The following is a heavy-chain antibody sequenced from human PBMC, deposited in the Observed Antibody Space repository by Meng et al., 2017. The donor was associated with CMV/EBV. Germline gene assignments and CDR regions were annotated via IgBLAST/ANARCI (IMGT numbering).Heavy chain of an antibody. J-gene: IGHJ4*02. CDR1: GFTFSSYR. Sequence: SCAASGFTFSSYRMNWVRQAPGKGLEWVSSISSSSSYIYYADSVKGRFTISRDNAKNSLYLQMNSLRAEDTAVYYCARHVYYDSSGSRIFNFDYWGQGTLVTVSS. CDR2: ISSSSSYI. V-gene: IGHV3-21*01. D-gene: IGHD3-22*01. CDR3: ARHVYYDSSGSRIFNFDY.